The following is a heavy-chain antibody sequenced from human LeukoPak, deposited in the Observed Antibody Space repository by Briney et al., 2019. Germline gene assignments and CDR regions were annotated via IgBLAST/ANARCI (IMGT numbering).Heavy chain of an antibody. J-gene: IGHJ4*02. V-gene: IGHV3-53*01. CDR1: GFTVSSNY. CDR2: IYSGGST. D-gene: IGHD5-24*01. CDR3: ASLEARDGYYFDY. Sequence: GGSLRLSCAASGFTVSSNYMSWVRQAPGEGLEWVSVIYSGGSTYYADSVKGRFTISRDNSKNTLYLQMNSLRAEDTAVYYCASLEARDGYYFDYWGQGTLVTVSS.